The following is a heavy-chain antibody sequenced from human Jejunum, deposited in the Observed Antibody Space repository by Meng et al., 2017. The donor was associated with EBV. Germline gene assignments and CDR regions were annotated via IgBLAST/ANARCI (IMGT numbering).Heavy chain of an antibody. V-gene: IGHV1-18*01. CDR2: RSGYNGDT. CDR3: ARQYSGSTYEY. Sequence: GKSLGASGKLSRKFYVYIFTIYTIRGVRLAPGEGIEWMGWRSGYNGDTKYTQKFQGRLTMTTDTSTYKVYLVLTDLRSDDTAIYYCARQYSGSTYEYWGQGTLVTVSS. J-gene: IGHJ4*02. CDR1: VYIFTIYT. D-gene: IGHD1-26*01.